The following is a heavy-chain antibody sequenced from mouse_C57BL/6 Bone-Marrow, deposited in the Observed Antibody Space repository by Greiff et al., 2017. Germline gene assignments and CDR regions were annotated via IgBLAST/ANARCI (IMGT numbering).Heavy chain of an antibody. V-gene: IGHV1-76*01. CDR2: IYPGSGNT. CDR1: GYTFTDYY. D-gene: IGHD1-1*01. Sequence: QVQLKQSGAELVRPGASVKLSCKASGYTFTDYYINWVKQRPGQGLEWIARIYPGSGNTYYNEKFKGKATLTAEKSSSTAYMQLSSLTSEDSAVYFCARSGPSSSSYAMDYWGQGASVTVAS. J-gene: IGHJ4*01. CDR3: ARSGPSSSSYAMDY.